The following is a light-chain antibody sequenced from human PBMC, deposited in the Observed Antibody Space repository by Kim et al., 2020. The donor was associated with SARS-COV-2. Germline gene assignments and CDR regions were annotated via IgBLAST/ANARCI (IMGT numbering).Light chain of an antibody. CDR2: DVT. Sequence: GQSITIPCTATSSDLGGYIFFSWYPHHPGKAPKLMIYDVTHRPSGVSDRFSGSKSGTTASLTISGLQAEDEADYFCSAYSSSTTWVFGGGTQLTVL. V-gene: IGLV2-14*03. CDR1: SSDLGGYIF. J-gene: IGLJ3*02. CDR3: SAYSSSTTWV.